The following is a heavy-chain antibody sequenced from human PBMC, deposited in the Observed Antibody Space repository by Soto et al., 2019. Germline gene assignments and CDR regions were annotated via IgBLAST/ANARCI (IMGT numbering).Heavy chain of an antibody. Sequence: SVKVSCKASGGTFSSYAISWVRQAPGQGLEWMGGIIPIFGTANYAQKFQGRVTITADESTSTAYMELSSLRSEDTAVYYCAKSATVPAAIAYWGQGTRVTVSS. D-gene: IGHD2-2*02. CDR2: IIPIFGTA. CDR3: AKSATVPAAIAY. V-gene: IGHV1-69*13. J-gene: IGHJ4*02. CDR1: GGTFSSYA.